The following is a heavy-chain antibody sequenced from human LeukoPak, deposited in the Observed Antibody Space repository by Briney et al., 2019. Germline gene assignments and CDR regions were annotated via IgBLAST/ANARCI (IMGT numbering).Heavy chain of an antibody. CDR2: ISSSADST. CDR1: GFSVSDSY. D-gene: IGHD4-23*01. J-gene: IGHJ4*02. CDR3: AKPLEKYTYGGNFDY. V-gene: IGHV3-23*01. Sequence: PGGSLRLSCAASGFSVSDSYMSWVRQAPGKGLAWVSVISSSADSTYYADSVKGRFTISRDNSKNTLYLQMNNLRAEDAAVYYCAKPLEKYTYGGNFDYWGQGILVTVSS.